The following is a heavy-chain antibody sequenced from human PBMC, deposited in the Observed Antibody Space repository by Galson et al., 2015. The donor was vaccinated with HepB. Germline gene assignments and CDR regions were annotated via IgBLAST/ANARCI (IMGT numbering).Heavy chain of an antibody. CDR1: GFTVSSNY. J-gene: IGHJ4*02. Sequence: SLRLSCAASGFTVSSNYMTWVRQAPGEGLEWVSIIYSGGSTYYADSVKGRFTISRDNSKNTLYLQMNSLRAEDTAVYYCARELRSYDSSGYYAPRFDYWGQGTLVTVSS. D-gene: IGHD3-22*01. V-gene: IGHV3-53*01. CDR2: IYSGGST. CDR3: ARELRSYDSSGYYAPRFDY.